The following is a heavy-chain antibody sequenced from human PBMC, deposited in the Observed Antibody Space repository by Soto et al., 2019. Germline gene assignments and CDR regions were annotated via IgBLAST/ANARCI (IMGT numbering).Heavy chain of an antibody. Sequence: PWETLSPTCSVSGDSISDSRFYWAWIRQPPGEGLEWMGSIYHTGNAYYNPSLKSRVTISVDTSKNQFSLKLTSVTAADAALYYCARDFFDSSDYTTNWFDPWGQGTLVTVSS. V-gene: IGHV4-39*01. D-gene: IGHD3-22*01. CDR2: IYHTGNA. CDR3: ARDFFDSSDYTTNWFDP. J-gene: IGHJ5*02. CDR1: GDSISDSRFY.